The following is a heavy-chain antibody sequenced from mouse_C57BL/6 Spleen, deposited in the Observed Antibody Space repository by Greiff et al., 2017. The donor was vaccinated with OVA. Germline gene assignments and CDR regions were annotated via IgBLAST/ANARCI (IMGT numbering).Heavy chain of an antibody. V-gene: IGHV1-54*01. J-gene: IGHJ4*01. CDR1: GYAFTNYL. CDR2: INPGSGGT. D-gene: IGHD1-1*01. CDR3: ARGDYGSSSYAMDY. Sequence: QVQLQQSGAELVRPGTSVKVSCKASGYAFTNYLLEWVKQRPGQGLEWIGVINPGSGGTTSNEKFKGTATLTADKSSSTAYMQLSSLTSEDSAVYFCARGDYGSSSYAMDYWGQGNSVTVSS.